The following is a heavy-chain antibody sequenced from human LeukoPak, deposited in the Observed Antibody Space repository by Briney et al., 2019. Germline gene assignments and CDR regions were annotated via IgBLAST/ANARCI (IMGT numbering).Heavy chain of an antibody. V-gene: IGHV3-30-3*01. CDR3: ARVTGTPDY. Sequence: GGSLRLSCAASGFTFSSYAMHWVRQAPGKGLEWVAVISYDGSNKYYADSVKGRSTISRDNSKNTLYLQMNSLRAEDTAVYYCARVTGTPDYWGQGTLVTVSS. CDR1: GFTFSSYA. J-gene: IGHJ4*02. D-gene: IGHD1-1*01. CDR2: ISYDGSNK.